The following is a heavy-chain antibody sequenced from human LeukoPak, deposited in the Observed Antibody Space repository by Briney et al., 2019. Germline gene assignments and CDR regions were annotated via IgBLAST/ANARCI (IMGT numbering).Heavy chain of an antibody. CDR1: GYTFTSYY. J-gene: IGHJ4*02. Sequence: ASVKVSCKASGYTFTSYYMHWVRQAPGQGLEWMGIINPSGGSTSYAQKFQGRVTMTRDTSTSTVYMELSSLRSEDTAVYYCAREMNYDSSGYYWDYLDYWGQGTLVTVSS. D-gene: IGHD3-22*01. CDR3: AREMNYDSSGYYWDYLDY. CDR2: INPSGGST. V-gene: IGHV1-46*01.